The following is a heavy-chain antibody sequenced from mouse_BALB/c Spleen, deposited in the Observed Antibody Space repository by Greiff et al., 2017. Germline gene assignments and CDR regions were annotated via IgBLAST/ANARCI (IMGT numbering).Heavy chain of an antibody. D-gene: IGHD4-1*01. V-gene: IGHV5-6*01. CDR2: ISSGGSYT. Sequence: EVQGVESGGDLVKPGGSLKLSCAASGFTFSSYGMSWVRQTPDKRLEWVATISSGGSYTYYPDSVKGRFTISRDNAKNTLYLQMSSLKSEDTARYYCARRTGTGTDYWGQGTTLTVSS. J-gene: IGHJ2*01. CDR1: GFTFSSYG. CDR3: ARRTGTGTDY.